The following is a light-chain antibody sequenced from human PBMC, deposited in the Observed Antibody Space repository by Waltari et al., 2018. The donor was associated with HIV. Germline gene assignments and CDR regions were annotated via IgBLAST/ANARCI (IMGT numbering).Light chain of an antibody. V-gene: IGKV3-20*01. CDR2: GAS. CDR1: HTVSTNY. Sequence: EIVLTQSPGTLSLSPGERATLSCRASHTVSTNYLTWYHQKPGQAPRLLIYGASNRTTGIPDRFSGSGSGTDFTLTISRLEPEDSAVYYCSQYGYSPPITFGQRTRLEI. J-gene: IGKJ5*01. CDR3: SQYGYSPPIT.